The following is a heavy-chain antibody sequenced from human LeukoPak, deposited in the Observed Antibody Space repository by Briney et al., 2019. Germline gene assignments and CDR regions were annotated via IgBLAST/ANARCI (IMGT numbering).Heavy chain of an antibody. CDR3: AKRATYYDFWSGLIDY. CDR1: GFTFSSYA. J-gene: IGHJ4*02. Sequence: PGGSLRLSCAASGFTFSSYAMSWVRQAPGKGLGWVSAISGSGGSTYYADSVKGRFTISRDNSKNTLYLQMNSLRAEDTAVYYCAKRATYYDFWSGLIDYWGQGTLVTVSS. CDR2: ISGSGGST. D-gene: IGHD3-3*01. V-gene: IGHV3-23*01.